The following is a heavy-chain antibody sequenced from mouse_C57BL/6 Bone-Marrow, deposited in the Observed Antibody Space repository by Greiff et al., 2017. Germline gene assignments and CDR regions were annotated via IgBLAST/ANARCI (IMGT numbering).Heavy chain of an antibody. J-gene: IGHJ2*01. D-gene: IGHD1-1*01. CDR3: ARGRYYDGSYYFDY. Sequence: EVKLQESGPELVKPGASVKISCKASGYSFTGYFMNWVKQSHGKSLEWIGRINPYIGDTFYNQKFKGKATLTVDKSYRTAHMELLSLTSENFAVYYGARGRYYDGSYYFDYWGQGTTHTVSS. V-gene: IGHV1-37*01. CDR2: INPYIGDT. CDR1: GYSFTGYF.